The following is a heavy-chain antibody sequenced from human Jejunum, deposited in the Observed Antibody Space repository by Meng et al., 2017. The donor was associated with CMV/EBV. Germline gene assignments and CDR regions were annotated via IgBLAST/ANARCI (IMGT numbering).Heavy chain of an antibody. D-gene: IGHD1-1*01. V-gene: IGHV5-51*01. J-gene: IGHJ4*02. CDR1: GYSFTSYF. CDR3: ARLARNNWNFDY. Sequence: GSGYSFTSYFIGWVRHMPGKGLEWMGMIYPSDSDTRYSPSFQGQATISADKSISTAFLQWSSLKASDTAIYYCARLARNNWNFDYWGQGTLVTVSS. CDR2: IYPSDSDT.